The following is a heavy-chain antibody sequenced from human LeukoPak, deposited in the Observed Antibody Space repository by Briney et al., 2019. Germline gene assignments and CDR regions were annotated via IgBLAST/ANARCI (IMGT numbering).Heavy chain of an antibody. J-gene: IGHJ4*02. CDR2: ISGSGGST. V-gene: IGHV3-23*01. D-gene: IGHD3-22*01. Sequence: GGSLRLSCAASGFTFSSYAMSWVRQAPGKGLEWVSAISGSGGSTYYADSVKGRFTISRDNSKNTLYLQMNSLRAEDTAVYYCAKDPYHYDSSGYESDYWGQGTLVTVSS. CDR3: AKDPYHYDSSGYESDY. CDR1: GFTFSSYA.